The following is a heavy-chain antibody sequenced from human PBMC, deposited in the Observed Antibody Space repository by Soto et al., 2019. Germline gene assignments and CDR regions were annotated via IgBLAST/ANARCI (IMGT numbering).Heavy chain of an antibody. V-gene: IGHV4-59*01. CDR3: ARDRRFLETGDWFDP. CDR1: GGSISSYY. Sequence: SETLSLTCTVSGGSISSYYWSWIRQPPGKGLEWIGYIYYSGSTNYNPSLKSRVTISVNTSKNQFSLKLSSVTAADTAVYYCARDRRFLETGDWFDPWGQGTLVTVSS. J-gene: IGHJ5*02. D-gene: IGHD3-3*01. CDR2: IYYSGST.